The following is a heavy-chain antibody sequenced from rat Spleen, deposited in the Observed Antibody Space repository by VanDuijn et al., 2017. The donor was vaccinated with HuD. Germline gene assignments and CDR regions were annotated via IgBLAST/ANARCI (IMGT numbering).Heavy chain of an antibody. V-gene: IGHV5S23*01. Sequence: EVHLVESGGGLVQPGRSLKLSCAASGFTFSNYDMAWVRQAPTKGLEWVASISTGGVNTYYRDSVKGRFTISRDNAKSTLYLQMDSLRSADTATYYCARHRGNYWYFDFWGPGTMVTVSS. D-gene: IGHD4-3*01. J-gene: IGHJ1*01. CDR2: ISTGGVNT. CDR1: GFTFSNYD. CDR3: ARHRGNYWYFDF.